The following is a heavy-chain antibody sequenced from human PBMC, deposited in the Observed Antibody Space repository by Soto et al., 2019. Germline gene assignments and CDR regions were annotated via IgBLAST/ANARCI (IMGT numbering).Heavy chain of an antibody. CDR2: ISGSGGST. V-gene: IGHV3-23*01. J-gene: IGHJ3*02. CDR3: AKDLYCGDYGNDAFDI. CDR1: GFTFSSYA. D-gene: IGHD4-17*01. Sequence: GGSLRLSCAASGFTFSSYAMSWVRQAPGKGLEWVSAISGSGGSTYYADSVKGRFTISRDNSKNTLYLQMNSLRAEDTAVYYCAKDLYCGDYGNDAFDIWGQGTMVTVS.